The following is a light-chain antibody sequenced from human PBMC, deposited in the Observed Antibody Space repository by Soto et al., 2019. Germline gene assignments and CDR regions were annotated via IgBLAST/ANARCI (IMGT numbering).Light chain of an antibody. CDR2: DAS. CDR3: QQRSSWIT. Sequence: IVLTQSPATLSLWPGETAILSCRASQSVSSLLSWYQQKPGQAPSLLIYDASSSAPGVPARFRGSGSGTDFTLTISSLEPEDFALYYCQQRSSWITFGQGTRLEIE. J-gene: IGKJ5*01. CDR1: QSVSSL. V-gene: IGKV3-11*01.